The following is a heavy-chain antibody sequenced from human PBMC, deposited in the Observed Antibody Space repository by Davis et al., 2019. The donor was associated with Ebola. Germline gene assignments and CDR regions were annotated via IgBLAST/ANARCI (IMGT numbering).Heavy chain of an antibody. Sequence: PSETLSLTCTVSGYSISSGYYWGWIRQPPGKGLEWIGSIYHSGSTYYNPSLKSRVTISVDTSKNQFSLNLNSVTAADTAVYYCARDAVMSGSDASAYYLNWFDPWGQGTLVTVSS. CDR2: IYHSGST. CDR3: ARDAVMSGSDASAYYLNWFDP. J-gene: IGHJ5*02. D-gene: IGHD3-22*01. CDR1: GYSISSGYY. V-gene: IGHV4-38-2*02.